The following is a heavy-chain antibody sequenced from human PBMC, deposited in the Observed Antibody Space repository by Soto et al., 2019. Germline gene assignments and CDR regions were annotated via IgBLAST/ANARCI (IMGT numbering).Heavy chain of an antibody. V-gene: IGHV1-69*01. J-gene: IGHJ4*02. CDR3: ATPRTVAATKGDAY. CDR1: GGTFSRYP. D-gene: IGHD2-8*02. CDR2: IIPIFGTI. Sequence: QVQLVQSGAEVKKVGSSVKVSCKASGGTFSRYPIAWVRQAPGHGLEWMGQIIPIFGTISHAQNFQGRITITADESTSTAYMELSSLRSDDTAVYYCATPRTVAATKGDAYWRQGALVTVSS.